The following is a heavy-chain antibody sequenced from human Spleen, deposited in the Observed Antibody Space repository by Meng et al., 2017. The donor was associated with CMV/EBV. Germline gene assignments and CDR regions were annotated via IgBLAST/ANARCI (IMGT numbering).Heavy chain of an antibody. V-gene: IGHV3-53*01. J-gene: IGHJ4*02. CDR2: LFSGGSK. CDR3: ARGGTYFDY. Sequence: GESLKISCAASGFIFDDYGMSWVRQAPGKGLEWVSVLFSGGSKYYADSVRGRFAISRDNPNNTLYLQMNSLRAEDTAVYYCARGGTYFDYWGQGTLVTVSS. CDR1: GFIFDDYG.